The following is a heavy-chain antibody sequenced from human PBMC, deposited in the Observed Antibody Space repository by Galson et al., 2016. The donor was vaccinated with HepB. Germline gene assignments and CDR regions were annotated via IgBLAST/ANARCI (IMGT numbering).Heavy chain of an antibody. V-gene: IGHV3-30*04. CDR3: ARDWGSSGWYNWFDP. Sequence: SLRLSCAASGFSFCDYAIHWVRQAPGKGPEWLSIISYGYSIYYADSVKGRFTISRDNSKNTVYLQMNNLRCEDTALYYCARDWGSSGWYNWFDPWGQGTLVTVSS. CDR1: GFSFCDYA. J-gene: IGHJ5*02. CDR2: ISYGYSI. D-gene: IGHD6-19*01.